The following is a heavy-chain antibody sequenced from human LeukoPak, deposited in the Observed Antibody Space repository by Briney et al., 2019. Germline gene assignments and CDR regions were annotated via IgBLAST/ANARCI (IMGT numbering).Heavy chain of an antibody. CDR3: ARTYYDYRVGTNYFDY. CDR1: GFSDTTSY. V-gene: IGHV3-66*01. J-gene: IGHJ4*02. CDR2: TYSGGST. D-gene: IGHD3-3*01. Sequence: GGSLRVSCAASGFSDTTSYMSWVRQAPGKGLEWVSVTYSGGSTSHADSVKGRFTVSRDDSRNMVYLQMNSMRHDDTAVYYCARTYYDYRVGTNYFDYWGQGTLVTVSS.